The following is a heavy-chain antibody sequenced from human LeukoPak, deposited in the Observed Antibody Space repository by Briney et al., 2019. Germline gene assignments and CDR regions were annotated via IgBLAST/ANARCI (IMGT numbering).Heavy chain of an antibody. J-gene: IGHJ4*02. CDR3: ANLLRWEPY. D-gene: IGHD4-23*01. Sequence: GGSLRLACAASGFTFSSYGMHWVRQAPGKGLEWVAVISYDGSNKYYADSVKGRFTISRDNSKNTLYLQMNSLRAEDTAVYYCANLLRWEPYWGQGTLVTVSS. CDR1: GFTFSSYG. V-gene: IGHV3-30*18. CDR2: ISYDGSNK.